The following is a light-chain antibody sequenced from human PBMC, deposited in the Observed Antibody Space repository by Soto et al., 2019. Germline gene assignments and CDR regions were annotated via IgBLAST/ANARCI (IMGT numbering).Light chain of an antibody. V-gene: IGKV3-20*01. J-gene: IGKJ1*01. Sequence: EIVLTQSPGTLSLSPGERATLSCRASQSVSSSYLAWSQQKPGQAPRLLISGASTRATGIPDRFSGSESGTDFTLTISRLEPEDFAVYYCQQYGSSPWTFGQGTKVEIK. CDR1: QSVSSSY. CDR2: GAS. CDR3: QQYGSSPWT.